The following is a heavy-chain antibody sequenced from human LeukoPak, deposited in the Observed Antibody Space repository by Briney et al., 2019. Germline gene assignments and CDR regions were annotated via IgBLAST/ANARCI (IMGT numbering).Heavy chain of an antibody. J-gene: IGHJ6*03. CDR2: IWYDGVNK. Sequence: GGSLRLSCAASGFTFSNFGMHWVRQAPGKGLEWVAGIWYDGVNKYYADSVKGRFTVSRDNSKNTLYLQMNSLRAEGTAVYYCAKSPYYYDSSGYAFYYYMDVWGKGTTVTVS. CDR1: GFTFSNFG. CDR3: AKSPYYYDSSGYAFYYYMDV. V-gene: IGHV3-33*06. D-gene: IGHD3-22*01.